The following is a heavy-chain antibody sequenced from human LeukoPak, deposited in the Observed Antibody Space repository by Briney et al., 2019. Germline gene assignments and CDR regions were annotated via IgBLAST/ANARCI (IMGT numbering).Heavy chain of an antibody. D-gene: IGHD2-2*02. CDR3: AKDDIVVVPAAIPGYYGMDV. Sequence: GGSLRLSCAASGFTFSSYWMSWVRQAPGKGLEWVANIKQDGSEKYYVDSVKGRFTISRDNSKNTLYLQMNSLRAEDTAVYYCAKDDIVVVPAAIPGYYGMDVWGQGTTVTVSS. V-gene: IGHV3-7*01. CDR2: IKQDGSEK. CDR1: GFTFSSYW. J-gene: IGHJ6*02.